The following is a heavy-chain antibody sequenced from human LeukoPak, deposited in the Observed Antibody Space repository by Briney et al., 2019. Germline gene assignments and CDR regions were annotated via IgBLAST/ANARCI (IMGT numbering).Heavy chain of an antibody. CDR2: ISSTSSYV. J-gene: IGHJ4*02. D-gene: IGHD5-18*01. Sequence: GGSLRLSCAASGFTFTTYSMNWVRQAPGKGPEWVSSISSTSSYVYYADSVRGRFTISRDNSKNTLYLQMNSLRAEDTAVYYCAKALYTAMVIPFDYWGQGTLVTVSS. CDR1: GFTFTTYS. V-gene: IGHV3-21*04. CDR3: AKALYTAMVIPFDY.